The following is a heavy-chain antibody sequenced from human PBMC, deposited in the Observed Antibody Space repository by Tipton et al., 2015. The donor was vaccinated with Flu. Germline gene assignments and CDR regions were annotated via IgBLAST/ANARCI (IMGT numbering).Heavy chain of an antibody. V-gene: IGHV4-4*07. CDR3: ARSASWYDPLDY. Sequence: GSLRLSCTVSGGSISGYYWSWVRQPAGKGLEWIGRIYSSGTANYSPSLKTRVTMSVDTSSNQFFLSLKSVTATDTVIYYCARSASWYDPLDYWGQGNLVTVSS. D-gene: IGHD6-13*01. J-gene: IGHJ4*02. CDR1: GGSISGYY. CDR2: IYSSGTA.